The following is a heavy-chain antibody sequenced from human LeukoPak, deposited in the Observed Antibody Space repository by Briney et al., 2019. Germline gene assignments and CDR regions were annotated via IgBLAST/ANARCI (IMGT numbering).Heavy chain of an antibody. CDR1: GGSISSYY. CDR2: IYTSGST. V-gene: IGHV4-4*07. Sequence: SETLSLTCTVSGGSISSYYWSWIRQPAGKGLEWIGRIYTSGSTDYNPSLKSRVTMSVDTSKNQFSLKLSSVTAADTAVYYCARRWPYGSAVRIDYWGQGTLVTVSS. D-gene: IGHD3-10*01. CDR3: ARRWPYGSAVRIDY. J-gene: IGHJ4*02.